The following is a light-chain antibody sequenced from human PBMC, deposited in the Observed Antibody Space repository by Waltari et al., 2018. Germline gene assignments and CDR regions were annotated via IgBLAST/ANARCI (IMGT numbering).Light chain of an antibody. J-gene: IGKJ2*01. Sequence: VLTQSPGTLALSPGETFTLACRASTRINSGDLCWYPQKPGEPPRGRVYGASKRATGVPDRFSGGGSGMECTLIISRLEPEDFAVYVCLHCGTSPPMYTFGQGTKLEIE. V-gene: IGKV3-20*01. CDR2: GAS. CDR3: LHCGTSPPMYT. CDR1: TRINSGD.